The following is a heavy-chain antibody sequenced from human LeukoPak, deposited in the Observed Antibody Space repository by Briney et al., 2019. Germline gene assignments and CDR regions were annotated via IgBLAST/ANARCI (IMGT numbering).Heavy chain of an antibody. Sequence: PSETLSLTCAVYGGSFSGYYWSWIRQPPGKGPEWIGEINHSGSTNYNPSLKSRVTISVDTSKNQFSLKLSSVTAADTAVYYCARALSDTAPIREDYFDYWGQGTLVTVSS. CDR1: GGSFSGYY. J-gene: IGHJ4*02. V-gene: IGHV4-34*01. D-gene: IGHD5-18*01. CDR3: ARALSDTAPIREDYFDY. CDR2: INHSGST.